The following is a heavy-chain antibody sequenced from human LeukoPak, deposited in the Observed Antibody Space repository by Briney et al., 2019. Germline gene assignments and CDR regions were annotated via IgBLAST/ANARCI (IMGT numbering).Heavy chain of an antibody. CDR1: GYSITSDYN. V-gene: IGHV4-38-2*01. CDR2: ISHTGTT. J-gene: IGHJ5*02. CDR3: ARFESTSGRGFDP. D-gene: IGHD2-2*01. Sequence: SETLSLTCAVSGYSITSDYNWGWIRQPPGKGLEWVGTISHTGTTYHNPSLKSRVTISIDTSDQFSVKLTSVTAADTAVYYCARFESTSGRGFDPWGQGTLVTVSS.